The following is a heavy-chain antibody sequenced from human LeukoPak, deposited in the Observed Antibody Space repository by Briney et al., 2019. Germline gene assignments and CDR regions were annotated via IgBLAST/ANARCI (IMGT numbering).Heavy chain of an antibody. CDR1: GYTFTSYY. CDR2: INHSGGST. Sequence: GASVKVSCKASGYTFTSYYVHWVRQAPGQGLEWMGIINHSGGSTSYAQKFQGRVTMTRDTSTSTVYMELSSLRSEDTAVYYCASQALAAAAPFDYWGQGTLVTVSS. D-gene: IGHD6-13*01. CDR3: ASQALAAAAPFDY. V-gene: IGHV1-46*01. J-gene: IGHJ4*02.